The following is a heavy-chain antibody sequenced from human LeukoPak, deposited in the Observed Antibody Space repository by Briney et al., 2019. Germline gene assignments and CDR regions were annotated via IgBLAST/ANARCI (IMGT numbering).Heavy chain of an antibody. CDR3: ARDGVDIVEVTSSYYYMDV. D-gene: IGHD2-21*02. V-gene: IGHV3-64*01. CDR1: GFTFSSYA. J-gene: IGHJ6*03. CDR2: ISSHGGST. Sequence: GGSLRLSCAASGFTFSSYAMHWVRRAPGKGLEYVSGISSHGGSTYYANSVKGRFTISRDNSKNMLYVQMDSLRAEDMAVYYCARDGVDIVEVTSSYYYMDVWGKGTTVTVSS.